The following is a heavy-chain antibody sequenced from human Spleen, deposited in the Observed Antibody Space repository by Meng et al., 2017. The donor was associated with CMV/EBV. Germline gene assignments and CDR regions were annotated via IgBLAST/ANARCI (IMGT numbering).Heavy chain of an antibody. CDR3: ARTIPTIFGVGRI. CDR1: GFAFDDYT. CDR2: IKQDGSEK. D-gene: IGHD3-3*01. V-gene: IGHV3-7*01. J-gene: IGHJ3*02. Sequence: GESLKISCAASGFAFDDYTMHWVRQGPGKGLEWVANIKQDGSEKYYVDSVKGRFTISRDNAKNSLYLQMNSLRAEDTAVYYCARTIPTIFGVGRIWGQGTMVTVSS.